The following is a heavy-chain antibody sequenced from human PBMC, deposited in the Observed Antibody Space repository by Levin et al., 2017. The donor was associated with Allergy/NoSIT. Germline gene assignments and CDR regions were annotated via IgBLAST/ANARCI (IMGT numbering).Heavy chain of an antibody. CDR1: GFSFSTYA. CDR3: AKDRGYYDFWSGFSD. Sequence: GGSLRLSCVASGFSFSTYAMGWVRQAPGKGLEWVSIIRGRGGSTYYADSVKGRFTISRDNSMNTLYLHMDSLRVEDTAVYYCAKDRGYYDFWSGFSDWGQGTLVIVSS. CDR2: IRGRGGST. D-gene: IGHD3-3*01. V-gene: IGHV3-23*01. J-gene: IGHJ1*01.